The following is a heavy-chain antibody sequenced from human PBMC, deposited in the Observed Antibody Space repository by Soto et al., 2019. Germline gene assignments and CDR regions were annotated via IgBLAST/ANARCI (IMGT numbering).Heavy chain of an antibody. J-gene: IGHJ6*02. Sequence: SETLSLTCTVTGGSIGSYYWSWIRQSPGRGLEWIGCVYYSDGTNYNPSLKSRATMSMDKSNNQFSLRLRSVTAADTAAYYCARTESSSWSFFYYGMDVWGQGTTVTVSS. V-gene: IGHV4-59*01. CDR3: ARTESSSWSFFYYGMDV. CDR2: VYYSDGT. CDR1: GGSIGSYY. D-gene: IGHD6-13*01.